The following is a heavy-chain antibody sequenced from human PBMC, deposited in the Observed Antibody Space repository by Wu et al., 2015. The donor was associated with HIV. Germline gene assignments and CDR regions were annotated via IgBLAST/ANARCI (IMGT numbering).Heavy chain of an antibody. J-gene: IGHJ6*03. Sequence: QIQLVQSGAEVKKPGASVKVSCKTSGYTFTSYGISWVRQAPGQGLEWMGWISPYNGNTNYAQKSKGRVTMTADKYTRTAYLEMRSLRSDDTALYFCARGDYSSTSYYFYYMDVWGEGTTVTVSS. CDR2: ISPYNGNT. CDR1: GYTFTSYG. CDR3: ARGDYSSTSYYFYYMDV. D-gene: IGHD2-2*01. V-gene: IGHV1-18*01.